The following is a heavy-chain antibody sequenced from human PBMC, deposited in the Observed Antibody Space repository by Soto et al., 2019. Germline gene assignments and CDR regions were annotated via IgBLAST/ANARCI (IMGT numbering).Heavy chain of an antibody. V-gene: IGHV5-51*01. CDR3: ARQAYYYDSSGYYPFDY. CDR1: GYSFTSYW. CDR2: IYPGDSDT. Sequence: ESLKISRKGSGYSFTSYWIGLVRQMPGKGLEWMGIIYPGDSDTRYSPSFQGQVTISADKSISTAYLQWSSLKASDTAMYYCARQAYYYDSSGYYPFDYWGQGTLVTVSS. J-gene: IGHJ4*02. D-gene: IGHD3-22*01.